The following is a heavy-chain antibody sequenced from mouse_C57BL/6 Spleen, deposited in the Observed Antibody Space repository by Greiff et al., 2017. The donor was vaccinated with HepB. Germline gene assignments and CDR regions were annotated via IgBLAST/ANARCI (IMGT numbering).Heavy chain of an antibody. CDR1: GFTFNTYA. J-gene: IGHJ3*01. Sequence: EVQGVESGGGLVQPKGSLKLSCAASGFTFNTYAMHWVRQAPGKGLELVARIRSKSSNYATYYADAVKDRFTISSDDSQSMLYLQMNNLKTEDTAMYYCVRGRETAWFAYWGQGTLVTVSA. CDR3: VRGRETAWFAY. CDR2: IRSKSSNYAT. V-gene: IGHV10-3*01.